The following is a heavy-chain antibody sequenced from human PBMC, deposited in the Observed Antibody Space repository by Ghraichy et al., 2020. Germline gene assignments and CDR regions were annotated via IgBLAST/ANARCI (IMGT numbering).Heavy chain of an antibody. V-gene: IGHV3-23*01. D-gene: IGHD6-25*01. CDR1: GFSFSITA. J-gene: IGHJ4*02. Sequence: GGSLRLSCDASGFSFSITAMTWVRQAPGKGLEWVSAINGRGSYTYYADSVKGRFTISRDNSKSTLFLQMNSLTAGDTAVYFCAKVASSTAGWDSFDSWGQGTLVTVSS. CDR3: AKVASSTAGWDSFDS. CDR2: INGRGSYT.